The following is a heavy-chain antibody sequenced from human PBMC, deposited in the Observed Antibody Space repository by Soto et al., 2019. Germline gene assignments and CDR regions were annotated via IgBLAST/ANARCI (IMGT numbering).Heavy chain of an antibody. D-gene: IGHD3-9*01. CDR3: AKTLPRGQNYDILTGYFDY. CDR1: GFTFDDYA. CDR2: ISWNSGSI. Sequence: EVQLVESGGGLVQPGRSLRLSCAASGFTFDDYAMHWVRQAPGKGLEWVSGISWNSGSIGYADSVKGRFTISRDNAKNSLYLQMNSLRAEDTALYYCAKTLPRGQNYDILTGYFDYWGQGTLVTVSS. V-gene: IGHV3-9*01. J-gene: IGHJ4*02.